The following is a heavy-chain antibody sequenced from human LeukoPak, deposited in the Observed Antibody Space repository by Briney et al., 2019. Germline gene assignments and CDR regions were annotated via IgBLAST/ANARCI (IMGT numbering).Heavy chain of an antibody. Sequence: GGSLRLSCAASGFTFSSYWMSWVRQAPGKGLEWGANIKQDGSEKYYVDSVKGRFTISRDNAKNSLYLQMNSLRAEDTAVYYCARSSMITFGGVIVKAFDIWGQGTMVTVSS. CDR3: ARSSMITFGGVIVKAFDI. V-gene: IGHV3-7*03. CDR2: IKQDGSEK. J-gene: IGHJ3*02. CDR1: GFTFSSYW. D-gene: IGHD3-16*02.